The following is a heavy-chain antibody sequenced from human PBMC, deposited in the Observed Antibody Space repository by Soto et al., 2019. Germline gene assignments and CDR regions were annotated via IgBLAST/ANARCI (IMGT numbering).Heavy chain of an antibody. V-gene: IGHV3-11*01. CDR2: ISSSGNTI. CDR3: ATSIAARPSNFDY. D-gene: IGHD6-6*01. J-gene: IGHJ4*02. Sequence: VPLVESGGGLVKPGGSLRLSCAASGFTFSDYYMSWIRQAPGKGLEWVSYISSSGNTIYYADSVKGRFTISRDNAKNSLYLQMNSLRAEDTAVYYCATSIAARPSNFDYWGQGTLVTVSS. CDR1: GFTFSDYY.